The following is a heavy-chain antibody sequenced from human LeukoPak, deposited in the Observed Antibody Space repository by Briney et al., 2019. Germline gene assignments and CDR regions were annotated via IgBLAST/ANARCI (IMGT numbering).Heavy chain of an antibody. D-gene: IGHD3-10*01. Sequence: PSETLSLTCTVSGGSVSSGSYYWRWIRQPPGKGLEWIGYIYYSGSTNYNPSLKSRVTISVDTSKNQFSLKLSSVTAADTAVYYCASRGFYGSGSYSTPPDYWGQGTLVTVSS. CDR3: ASRGFYGSGSYSTPPDY. J-gene: IGHJ4*02. CDR1: GGSVSSGSYY. CDR2: IYYSGST. V-gene: IGHV4-61*01.